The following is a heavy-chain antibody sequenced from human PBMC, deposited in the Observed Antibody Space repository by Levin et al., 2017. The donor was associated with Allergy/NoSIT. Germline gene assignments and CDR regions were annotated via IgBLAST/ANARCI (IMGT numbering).Heavy chain of an antibody. D-gene: IGHD3-22*01. CDR1: GFTFSNYA. V-gene: IGHV3-23*01. Sequence: GESLKISCAASGFTFSNYAMSWVRQAPGKGLEWVAGFRDTRYTNYAASVNGRLIISSDNSRNIFYLQMNSLRAEDTAVYYCARFARPAGVYDSSDSFDIWGQGTMVTVSS. CDR2: FRDTRYT. CDR3: ARFARPAGVYDSSDSFDI. J-gene: IGHJ3*02.